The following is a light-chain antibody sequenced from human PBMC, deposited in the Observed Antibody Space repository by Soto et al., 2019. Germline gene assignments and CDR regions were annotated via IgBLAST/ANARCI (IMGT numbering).Light chain of an antibody. CDR1: QSISSW. CDR3: QQYNSYWT. Sequence: DIQMTQSPSTLSASVGDRVTITCRASQSISSWLAWYQQKPGKAPKLLNYKASSLESGVPSRFSGSGSETEFTLTISRLQPDDFATYYCQQYNSYWTFGQGTKVEI. J-gene: IGKJ1*01. V-gene: IGKV1-5*03. CDR2: KAS.